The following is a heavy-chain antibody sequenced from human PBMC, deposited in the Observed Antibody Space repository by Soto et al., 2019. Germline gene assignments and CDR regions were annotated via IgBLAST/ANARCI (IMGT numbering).Heavy chain of an antibody. J-gene: IGHJ3*02. D-gene: IGHD5-12*01. CDR3: TKEKSVMYSGYDAFDI. CDR1: GFSFSSYE. V-gene: IGHV3-48*03. CDR2: ISSSGTI. Sequence: GGSLRLSCAASGFSFSSYEMDWVRQAPGKGLEWVAYISSSGTIFYGESAKGRFTISRDNADNILYLQMNSLRVEDTAVYYCTKEKSVMYSGYDAFDIWGRGTMVTVSS.